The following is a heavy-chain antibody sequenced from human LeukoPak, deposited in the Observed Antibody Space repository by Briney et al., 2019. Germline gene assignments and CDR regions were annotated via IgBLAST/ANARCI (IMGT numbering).Heavy chain of an antibody. J-gene: IGHJ6*03. CDR3: AREPDYGGHHYYYYYYMDV. CDR2: INPNSGGT. CDR1: GYTFTGYY. V-gene: IGHV1-2*02. D-gene: IGHD4-23*01. Sequence: ASVKVSCKASGYTFTGYYMHWVRQAPGQGLEWMGWINPNSGGTNYAQKFQGRVTMTRDTSISTAYMELSRLRSDDTAVYYCAREPDYGGHHYYYYYYMDVWGKGTTVTVSS.